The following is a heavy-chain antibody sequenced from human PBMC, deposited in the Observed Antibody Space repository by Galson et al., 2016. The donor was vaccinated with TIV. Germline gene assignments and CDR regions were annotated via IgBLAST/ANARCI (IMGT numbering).Heavy chain of an antibody. D-gene: IGHD2-15*01. Sequence: SLRLSCAASGLSVSINYMTWVRQALGKGLEWVSLISDGGNTYYPDSVKGRFTISRDNSKNTLYLQMNSLRVEDTAVYYCARDRVVDATYYYYYYGMDVWGQGTAVTVSS. CDR3: ARDRVVDATYYYYYYGMDV. J-gene: IGHJ6*02. CDR1: GLSVSINY. CDR2: ISDGGNT. V-gene: IGHV3-53*05.